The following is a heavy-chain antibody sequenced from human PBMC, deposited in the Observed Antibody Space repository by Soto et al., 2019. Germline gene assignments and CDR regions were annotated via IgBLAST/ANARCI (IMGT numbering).Heavy chain of an antibody. V-gene: IGHV1-2*02. CDR3: ARNTFLEWSYDAFDI. CDR1: GYTFTGYY. Sequence: ASVKVSCKASGYTFTGYYMHWVRQAPGQGLEWMGWINPNSGGTNYAQKFQGRVTMTRDTSISTAYMELSRLRSDDTAVYYCARNTFLEWSYDAFDIWGQGTMVTVSS. J-gene: IGHJ3*02. CDR2: INPNSGGT. D-gene: IGHD3-3*02.